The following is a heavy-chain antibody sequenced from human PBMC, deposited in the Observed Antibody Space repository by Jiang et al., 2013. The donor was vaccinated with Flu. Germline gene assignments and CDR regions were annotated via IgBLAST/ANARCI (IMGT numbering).Heavy chain of an antibody. CDR3: ARDISTFPAVMDV. Sequence: KPSETLSLSCTVSGGSINFYYWSWIRQAPGKGLEWIGYIHYTRSTNYNPSLKSRVTMSLDKSKTQFSLRLNSVTAADTAVYYCARDISTFPAVMDVWGQGTTVIVSS. CDR2: IHYTRST. CDR1: GGSINFYY. D-gene: IGHD1-14*01. J-gene: IGHJ6*02. V-gene: IGHV4-59*01.